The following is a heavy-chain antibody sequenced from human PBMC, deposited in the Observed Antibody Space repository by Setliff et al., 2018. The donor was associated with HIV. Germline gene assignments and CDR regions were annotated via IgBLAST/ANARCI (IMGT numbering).Heavy chain of an antibody. CDR1: GDTFTSYE. Sequence: ASVKVSCKASGDTFTSYEINWVRQATGQGLEWLGWVNPYSGNSGYAQKFHGRLTMTRDTSRGTAHMELRSLRSDDTAVYFCARGYASGSGSYYYDYWGQGTLVTVS. CDR3: ARGYASGSGSYYYDY. V-gene: IGHV1-8*01. D-gene: IGHD2-15*01. J-gene: IGHJ4*02. CDR2: VNPYSGNS.